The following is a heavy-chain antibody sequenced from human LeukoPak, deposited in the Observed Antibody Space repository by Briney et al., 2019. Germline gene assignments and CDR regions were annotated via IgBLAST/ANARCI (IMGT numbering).Heavy chain of an antibody. J-gene: IGHJ3*02. CDR1: RFTFSIYA. CDR3: ARARDIVVVPAAIPGDAFDI. D-gene: IGHD2-2*02. CDR2: ISSNGGST. V-gene: IGHV3-64*01. Sequence: GGSLRLSCAVFRFTFSIYAMHWVRQAPGKGLQYVSAISSNGGSTYYENSVKGRFTISRGNSKNTLYLQKGSLRAEDMAVYYCARARDIVVVPAAIPGDAFDIWGQGTMVTVSS.